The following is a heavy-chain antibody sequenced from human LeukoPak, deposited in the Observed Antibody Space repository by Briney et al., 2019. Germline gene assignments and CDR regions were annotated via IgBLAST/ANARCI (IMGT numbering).Heavy chain of an antibody. D-gene: IGHD5-12*01. CDR3: ATTGGHDTPGLYFDH. Sequence: SVKVSCKASGGTFSSYAISWVRQAPGQGLEWMGGIIPIFGTANYAQNLQGRVTITADKSTSTAYMEMSSLRSEDTAVYYCATTGGHDTPGLYFDHWGQGTLVTVSS. CDR2: IIPIFGTA. V-gene: IGHV1-69*06. CDR1: GGTFSSYA. J-gene: IGHJ4*02.